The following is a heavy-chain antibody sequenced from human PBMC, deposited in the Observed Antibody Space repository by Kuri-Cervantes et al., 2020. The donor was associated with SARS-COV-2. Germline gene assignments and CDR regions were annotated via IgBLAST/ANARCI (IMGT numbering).Heavy chain of an antibody. D-gene: IGHD6-19*01. CDR1: GGSLSSGDYY. CDR3: ARRGEYSSGSFDY. Sequence: SETLSLTCTVSGGSLSSGDYYWTWVRQPPGKGLEWIGNIYYSGSASYNPSLKSRVTISVDTSKNQFSLKLSSVTAADTAVYYCARRGEYSSGSFDYWGQGTLVTVSS. J-gene: IGHJ4*02. CDR2: IYYSGSA. V-gene: IGHV4-39*01.